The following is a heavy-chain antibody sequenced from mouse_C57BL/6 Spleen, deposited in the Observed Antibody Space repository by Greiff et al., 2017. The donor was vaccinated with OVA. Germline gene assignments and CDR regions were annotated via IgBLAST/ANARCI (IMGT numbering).Heavy chain of an antibody. CDR1: GFTFNTYA. V-gene: IGHV10-3*01. Sequence: DVMLVESGGGLVQPKGSLKLSCAASGFTFNTYAMHWVRQAPGKGLEWVARIRSKSSNYATYYADSMKERFTISRDDSQSMLYLQMNNLKTEDTAMDYCVREWELGFAYWGQGTLVTVSA. J-gene: IGHJ3*01. CDR2: IRSKSSNYAT. CDR3: VREWELGFAY. D-gene: IGHD4-1*01.